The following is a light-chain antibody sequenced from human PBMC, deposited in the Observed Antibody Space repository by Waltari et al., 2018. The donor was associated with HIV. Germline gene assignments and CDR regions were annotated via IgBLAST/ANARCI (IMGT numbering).Light chain of an antibody. CDR3: SSHGGSNNFVV. V-gene: IGLV2-8*01. CDR2: EVS. Sequence: QSALTQPPSASGSPGQSVAISCTGTSSDVGRYNYVSWYQQYPGKAPKLIIFEVSKRPSGVPDRFFGSKSGNTASLTVSGLQAEDEADYYCSSHGGSNNFVVFGGGTKLTVL. J-gene: IGLJ2*01. CDR1: SSDVGRYNY.